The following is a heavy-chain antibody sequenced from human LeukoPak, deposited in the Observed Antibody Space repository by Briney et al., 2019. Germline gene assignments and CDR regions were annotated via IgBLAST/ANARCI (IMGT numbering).Heavy chain of an antibody. CDR1: GFTFSSYS. CDR2: ISSSSSYI. J-gene: IGHJ2*01. V-gene: IGHV3-21*01. Sequence: GGSLRLSCAASGFTFSSYSMNWVRQAPGKGLEWVSSISSSSSYIYYADSVKGRFTISRDNAKNSLYLQMNSLRAEDTAVYYCARDPVTVTRSYWYFDLWGRGTLVTVSS. D-gene: IGHD4-17*01. CDR3: ARDPVTVTRSYWYFDL.